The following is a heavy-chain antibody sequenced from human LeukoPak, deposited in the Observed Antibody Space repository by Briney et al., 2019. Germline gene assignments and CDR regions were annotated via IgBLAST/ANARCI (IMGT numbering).Heavy chain of an antibody. CDR2: INHSGST. Sequence: SETLSLTCAVYGGSFSGYYWSWIRQPPGKGLEWIGEINHSGSTNYNPSLKSRVTISVDTSKNQFSLKLSSVTAADTAVYYCARDLEGYSGYDTVYYYGMDVWGKGTTVTVSS. V-gene: IGHV4-34*01. D-gene: IGHD5-12*01. J-gene: IGHJ6*04. CDR1: GGSFSGYY. CDR3: ARDLEGYSGYDTVYYYGMDV.